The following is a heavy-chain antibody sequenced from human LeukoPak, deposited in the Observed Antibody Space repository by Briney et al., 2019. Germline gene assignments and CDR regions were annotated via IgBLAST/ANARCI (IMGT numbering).Heavy chain of an antibody. V-gene: IGHV1-8*01. Sequence: ASVKVSCKASGYTFTSYDINWVRQATGQGLEWMGWMNPNSGNTGYAQKFQGRVTMTRNTSISTAYMELSSLRSEDTAVYYCARVDSSSSEWFFQHWGQGTLVTVSS. CDR2: MNPNSGNT. CDR3: ARVDSSSSEWFFQH. CDR1: GYTFTSYD. D-gene: IGHD6-6*01. J-gene: IGHJ1*01.